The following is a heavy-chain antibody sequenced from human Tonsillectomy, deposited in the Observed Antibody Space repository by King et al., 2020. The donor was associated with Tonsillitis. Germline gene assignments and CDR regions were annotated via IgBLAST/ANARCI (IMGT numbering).Heavy chain of an antibody. J-gene: IGHJ5*02. Sequence: VQLVESGAEVKKPGASVNVSCKSSGYTFTSYSISWVRQAPGQGLAWMGWISAYKWNTNSAQKLQGIFTMTTATSTSTAYMELRSLRSDDTAVYYCARDYDDFWSGSGGWFDPWGQGTLVTVSS. CDR2: ISAYKWNT. D-gene: IGHD3-3*01. CDR1: GYTFTSYS. V-gene: IGHV1-18*01. CDR3: ARDYDDFWSGSGGWFDP.